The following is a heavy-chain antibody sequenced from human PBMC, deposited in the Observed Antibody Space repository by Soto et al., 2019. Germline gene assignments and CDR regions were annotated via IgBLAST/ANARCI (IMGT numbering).Heavy chain of an antibody. CDR1: GGSISSGDYY. Sequence: SETLSLTCTVSGGSISSGDYYWSWIRQPPGKGLEWIGYIYYSGSTNYNPSLKSRVTISVDMSKNQFSLKLSSVTAADTAVYYCARGRGIAAAGTFSRYFDYWGQGTLVTVSS. D-gene: IGHD6-13*01. CDR2: IYYSGST. J-gene: IGHJ4*02. V-gene: IGHV4-30-4*02. CDR3: ARGRGIAAAGTFSRYFDY.